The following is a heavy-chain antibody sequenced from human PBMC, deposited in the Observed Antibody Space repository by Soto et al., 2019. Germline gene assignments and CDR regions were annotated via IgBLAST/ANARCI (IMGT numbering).Heavy chain of an antibody. CDR3: ARSETHYSRSDY. CDR1: GYTFTRNA. Sequence: QVQLVQSGAEVKKPGASVILSCKASGYTFTRNAIHWVRQAPGQRLEWIGKIDAGNGNTKYSQKFQGRVTMARDTSASAVYMELNTLESEYTSIYFFARSETHYSRSDYWGQGTLVTVSS. V-gene: IGHV1-3*01. J-gene: IGHJ4*02. D-gene: IGHD2-21*01. CDR2: IDAGNGNT.